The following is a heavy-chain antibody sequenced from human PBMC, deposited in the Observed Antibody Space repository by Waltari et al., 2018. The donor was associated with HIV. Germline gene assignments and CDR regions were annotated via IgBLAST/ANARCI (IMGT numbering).Heavy chain of an antibody. CDR3: AMENGNYDLWSAAHGRAVCCYYGMDV. V-gene: IGHV4-4*07. J-gene: IGHJ6*02. CDR2: IYASAAT. Sequence: QVQLRASGPGLVKPSETLSLFCPVSGGSTRGFYYSWVLQAVGKSLERHVRIYASAATDFSPSRKSRVTMSSGTGKNQVSLKIGSVSAAYTAVDYCAMENGNYDLWSAAHGRAVCCYYGMDVWGQGTTVTVSS. CDR1: GGSTRGFY. D-gene: IGHD3-3*01.